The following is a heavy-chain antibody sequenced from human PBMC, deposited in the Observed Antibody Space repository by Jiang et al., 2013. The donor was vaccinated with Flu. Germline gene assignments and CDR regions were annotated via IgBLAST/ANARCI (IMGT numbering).Heavy chain of an antibody. CDR1: GFTFRNYG. J-gene: IGHJ5*02. V-gene: IGHV3-33*08. CDR2: IWYDGSNK. CDR3: ARDETLHPRHITYLSDNWFDP. Sequence: VQLVESGGGVVQPGRSLRLSCAASGFTFRNYGMHWVRQAPGKGLEWVAVIWYDGSNKYYADSVKGRFTISRDNSKNTLYLQMNSLRAEDTAVYYCARDETLHPRHITYLSDNWFDPWGQGTLVTVSS. D-gene: IGHD2-15*01.